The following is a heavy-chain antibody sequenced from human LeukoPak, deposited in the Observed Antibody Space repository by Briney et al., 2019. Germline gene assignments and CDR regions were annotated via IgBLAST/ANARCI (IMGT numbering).Heavy chain of an antibody. Sequence: PGGSLRLSCAASGFTFSSYSMNWVRQAPGKGLVWVSRINPDDESTSYADSVKGRFTISRDNSKNTLYLQMNSLRAEDTAVYYCAQNPWFGEPPLGARHTDYWGQGTLVTVSS. CDR2: INPDDEST. CDR1: GFTFSSYS. D-gene: IGHD3-10*01. V-gene: IGHV3-74*01. CDR3: AQNPWFGEPPLGARHTDY. J-gene: IGHJ4*02.